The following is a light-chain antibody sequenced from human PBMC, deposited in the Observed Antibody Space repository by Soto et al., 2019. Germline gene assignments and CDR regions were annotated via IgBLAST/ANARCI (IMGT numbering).Light chain of an antibody. V-gene: IGKV1-9*01. J-gene: IGKJ4*01. Sequence: IQLTQSPSSLSASVGDRVTITCRASQGISSYLAWYQQKPGKAPELLIYAASTLQSGVPSRFSGSGSGTDFTLTISSLQPEDFATYYCQQLNSYPSFGGGTKVEIK. CDR1: QGISSY. CDR3: QQLNSYPS. CDR2: AAS.